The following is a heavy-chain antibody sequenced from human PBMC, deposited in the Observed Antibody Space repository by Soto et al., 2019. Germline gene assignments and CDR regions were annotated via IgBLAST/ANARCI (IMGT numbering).Heavy chain of an antibody. CDR1: GGSVSRDSNF. CDR3: ARGYSHYAH. J-gene: IGHJ4*02. CDR2: IYYSGPS. D-gene: IGHD4-4*01. Sequence: SETLSLTCTVSGGSVSRDSNFWSWIRQPPGKGLEWVGYIYYSGPSRYNPSLESRVTISIDSSKNQVSLTLTSVTAADTAVYYCARGYSHYAHWGRGTLVTVSS. V-gene: IGHV4-61*01.